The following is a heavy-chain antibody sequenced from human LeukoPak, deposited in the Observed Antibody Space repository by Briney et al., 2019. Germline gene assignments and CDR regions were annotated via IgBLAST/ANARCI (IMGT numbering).Heavy chain of an antibody. CDR3: AKDIGSSGYYKWFDY. Sequence: GGSLRLSCAASGFTLDDYAMHWVRQAPGKGLEWVSGISWNSGSIAYADSVKGRFTISRDNAKNSLYLQMNSLRAEDMALYYCAKDIGSSGYYKWFDYWGQGTLVTVSS. J-gene: IGHJ4*02. V-gene: IGHV3-9*03. D-gene: IGHD3-22*01. CDR2: ISWNSGSI. CDR1: GFTLDDYA.